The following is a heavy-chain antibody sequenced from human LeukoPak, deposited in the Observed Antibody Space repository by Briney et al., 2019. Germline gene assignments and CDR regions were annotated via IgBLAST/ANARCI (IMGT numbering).Heavy chain of an antibody. J-gene: IGHJ4*02. D-gene: IGHD5-24*01. CDR1: GYTFSCYY. CDR3: ARDGGDGYNFYY. Sequence: ASVKVSCKASGYTFSCYYMHWLRQAPGQGLEWMGWINSNGGVTNYAQKFQGRVTMTRDTSISTAYMELNRLRSDDTAVYYCARDGGDGYNFYYWGQGTLVTVSS. CDR2: INSNGGVT. V-gene: IGHV1-2*02.